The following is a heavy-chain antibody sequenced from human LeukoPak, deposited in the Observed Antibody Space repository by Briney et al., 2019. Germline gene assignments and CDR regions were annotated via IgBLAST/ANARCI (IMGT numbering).Heavy chain of an antibody. Sequence: TSETLSLTCAAYGGSFSDYYWNWIRQPPGKGLEWIGEINHSGSTNYNPSLKSRVSISIDTSKKQFSLKLNSVTAADTAVYYCARGGRESSGWSFDSWGQGTLVTVSS. CDR3: ARGGRESSGWSFDS. V-gene: IGHV4-34*01. CDR2: INHSGST. CDR1: GGSFSDYY. D-gene: IGHD6-19*01. J-gene: IGHJ4*02.